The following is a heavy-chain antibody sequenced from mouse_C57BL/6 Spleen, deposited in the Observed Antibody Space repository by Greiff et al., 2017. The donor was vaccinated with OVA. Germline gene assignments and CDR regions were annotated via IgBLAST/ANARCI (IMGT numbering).Heavy chain of an antibody. J-gene: IGHJ2*01. CDR3: ARGGYGNYVGY. CDR1: GYTFTSYW. D-gene: IGHD2-10*02. Sequence: QVQLQQPGAELVMPGASVKLSCKASGYTFTSYWMHWVKQRPGQGLEWIGEIDPSDSYTNYNQKFKGKSTLTVDKSSSTAYMQLSSLTSEDSAVYYCARGGYGNYVGYWGQGTTLTVSS. V-gene: IGHV1-69*01. CDR2: IDPSDSYT.